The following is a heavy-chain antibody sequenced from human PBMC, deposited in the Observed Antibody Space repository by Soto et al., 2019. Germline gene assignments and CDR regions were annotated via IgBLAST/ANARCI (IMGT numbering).Heavy chain of an antibody. CDR1: GFTFSSYS. CDR2: ISSSSSTI. J-gene: IGHJ1*01. Sequence: EVQLVESGGGLVQPGGSLRPSCAASGFTFSSYSMNWVRQAPGKGLEWVSYISSSSSTIYYADSVKGRFTISRDNAKNSLYLQMNSLRAEDTAVYYCARDRGSSWESAEYFQHWGQGTLVTVSS. V-gene: IGHV3-48*01. D-gene: IGHD6-13*01. CDR3: ARDRGSSWESAEYFQH.